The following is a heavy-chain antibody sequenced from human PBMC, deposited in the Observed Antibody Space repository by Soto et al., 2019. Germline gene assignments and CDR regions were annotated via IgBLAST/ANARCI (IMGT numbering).Heavy chain of an antibody. CDR2: ISHSGST. CDR1: GGYFSGYY. CDR3: ARAECSSVYCFTRWALDI. D-gene: IGHD2-2*01. Sequence: SETMPLTWAVYGGYFSGYYWSWIRQTPGKGLEWIGEISHSGSTNYKPSLKSRVSISADPSKKQFSLNLTSVTAADSGVYYCARAECSSVYCFTRWALDIWGQGTVVTXSS. J-gene: IGHJ3*02. V-gene: IGHV4-34*01.